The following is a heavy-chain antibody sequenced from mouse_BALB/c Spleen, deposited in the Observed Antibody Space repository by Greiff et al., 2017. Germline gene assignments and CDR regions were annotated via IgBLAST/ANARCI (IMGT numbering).Heavy chain of an antibody. Sequence: EVKLVESGGGLVQPGGSRKLSCAASGFTFSSFGMHWVRQAPEKGLEWVAYISSGSSTIYYADTVKGRFTISRDNPKNTLFLQMTSLRSEDTAMYYCAREDGNYGWFAYWGQGTLVTVSA. CDR3: AREDGNYGWFAY. J-gene: IGHJ3*01. D-gene: IGHD2-1*01. CDR1: GFTFSSFG. CDR2: ISSGSSTI. V-gene: IGHV5-17*02.